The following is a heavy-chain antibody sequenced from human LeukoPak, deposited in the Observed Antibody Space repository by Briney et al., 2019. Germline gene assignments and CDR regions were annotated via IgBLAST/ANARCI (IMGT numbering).Heavy chain of an antibody. V-gene: IGHV3-30*02. CDR1: GFTFSSYG. CDR3: VRVSGFCTNGVCPSFDP. CDR2: IRYDGSNK. D-gene: IGHD2-8*01. J-gene: IGHJ5*02. Sequence: GGSLRLSCAASGFTFSSYGMHWVRQAPGKGLEWVAFIRYDGSNKYYADSVKGRFTISRDNSKNTLYLQMNSLRAEDTAVYYCVRVSGFCTNGVCPSFDPWGQGTLVTVSS.